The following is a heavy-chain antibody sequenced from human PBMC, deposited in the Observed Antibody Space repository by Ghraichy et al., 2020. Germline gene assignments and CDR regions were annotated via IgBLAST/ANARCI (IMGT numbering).Heavy chain of an antibody. CDR1: GGSISSGGYY. CDR3: ARLGDYDSSGYYYYYYGMDV. CDR2: IYYSGST. V-gene: IGHV4-31*03. D-gene: IGHD3-22*01. Sequence: SETLSLTCTVSGGSISSGGYYWSWIRQHPGKGLEWIGYIYYSGSTYYNPSLKSRVTISVDTSKNQFSLKLSSVTAADTAVYYCARLGDYDSSGYYYYYYGMDVWGQGTTVTVSS. J-gene: IGHJ6*02.